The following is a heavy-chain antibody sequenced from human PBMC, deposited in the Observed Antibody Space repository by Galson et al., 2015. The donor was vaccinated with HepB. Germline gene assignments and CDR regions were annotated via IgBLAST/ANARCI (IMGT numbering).Heavy chain of an antibody. J-gene: IGHJ6*02. Sequence: SLRLSCAASGFTFSSYCMNWVRQAPGKGLEWVSSISSSSSYIYYADSVKGRFTISRDNAKNSLYLQMNSLRAEDTAVYYCARDRGGHIVVVTAIPIYYYYGMDVWGQGTTVTVSS. CDR2: ISSSSSYI. V-gene: IGHV3-21*01. D-gene: IGHD2-21*02. CDR1: GFTFSSYC. CDR3: ARDRGGHIVVVTAIPIYYYYGMDV.